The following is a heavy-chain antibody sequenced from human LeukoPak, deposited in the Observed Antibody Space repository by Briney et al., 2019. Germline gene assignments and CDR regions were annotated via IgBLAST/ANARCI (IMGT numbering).Heavy chain of an antibody. D-gene: IGHD1-14*01. CDR2: INPNSGGT. CDR3: ARRSGYYYYYYMDV. Sequence: GASVKVSCKASGYTFTGYYMHWVRQAPGQGLEWMGWINPNSGGTNYAQKFQGRVTMTRDTSISTAYMELSRLRSEDTAVYYCARRSGYYYYYYMDVWGKGTTVTVSS. J-gene: IGHJ6*03. V-gene: IGHV1-2*02. CDR1: GYTFTGYY.